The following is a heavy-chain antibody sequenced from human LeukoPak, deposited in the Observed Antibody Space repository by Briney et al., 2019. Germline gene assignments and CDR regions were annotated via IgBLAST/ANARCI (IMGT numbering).Heavy chain of an antibody. CDR1: GGSFSGYY. V-gene: IGHV4-34*01. D-gene: IGHD2-2*01. Sequence: DTLSLTCAVYGGSFSGYYWSWIRQPPGKGLEWIGEINHSGSTNYNPSLKSRVTISVDTSKNQFSLKLSSVTAADTAVYYCAREGNIVVVPAARNWFDPWGQGTLVTVSS. CDR3: AREGNIVVVPAARNWFDP. CDR2: INHSGST. J-gene: IGHJ5*02.